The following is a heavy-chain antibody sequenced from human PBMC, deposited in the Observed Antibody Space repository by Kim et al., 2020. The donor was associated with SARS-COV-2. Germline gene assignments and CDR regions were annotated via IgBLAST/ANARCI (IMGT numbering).Heavy chain of an antibody. CDR3: ARDRGQFYYGSGSYRTAFDY. CDR2: ITSSGGTI. D-gene: IGHD3-10*01. CDR1: GFTFMTYS. Sequence: GGSLRLSCAASGFTFMTYSMNWVRQAPGKGLEWLSYITSSGGTIYYSDSVKGRFTISRDNVKKSLYLQMNSLSDEDTAVYYCARDRGQFYYGSGSYRTAFDYWGQGILVTVSA. V-gene: IGHV3-48*02. J-gene: IGHJ4*02.